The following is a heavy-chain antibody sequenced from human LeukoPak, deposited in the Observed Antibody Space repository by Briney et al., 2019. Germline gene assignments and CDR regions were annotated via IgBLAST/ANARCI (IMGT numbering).Heavy chain of an antibody. CDR2: IRFDGSNK. Sequence: GGSLRLSCAASGFTLNTYGMHWVRQAPGKGLEWVAFIRFDGSNKYYADSVKGRFTISRDNSKNTLYLQMNSLRAEDTAVYYCAKDRTTGTAYYYYYYGMDVWGQGTTVTVSS. CDR3: AKDRTTGTAYYYYYYGMDV. J-gene: IGHJ6*02. D-gene: IGHD1-1*01. V-gene: IGHV3-30*02. CDR1: GFTLNTYG.